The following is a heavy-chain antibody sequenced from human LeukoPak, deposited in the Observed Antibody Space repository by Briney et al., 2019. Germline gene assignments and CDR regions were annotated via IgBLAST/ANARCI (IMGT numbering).Heavy chain of an antibody. CDR3: ATYRQVMLPFES. J-gene: IGHJ4*02. CDR1: GFTFSSYW. V-gene: IGHV3-74*01. D-gene: IGHD3-16*01. Sequence: GGSLRLSCAASGFTFSSYWMHWIRQTPGKGLVWVSRIFQGGGEIHYADSVRGRFTISRDNSRSTLFLQMNSLRAEDTAIYYCATYRQVMLPFESWGQGTLVTVSS. CDR2: IFQGGGEI.